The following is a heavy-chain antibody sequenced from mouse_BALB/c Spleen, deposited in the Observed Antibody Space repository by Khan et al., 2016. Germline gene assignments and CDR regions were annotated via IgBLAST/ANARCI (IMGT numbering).Heavy chain of an antibody. CDR3: ARWLRQRTWFAY. CDR1: GYSITSDYA. D-gene: IGHD2-2*01. Sequence: EVQLQESGPGLVKPSQSLSLTCTVTGYSITSDYAWNWIRQFPGNKLEWMGYISYSGSTSYNPSLKSRISITRDTSKNQFFLQLNSVTTEDAATYYCARWLRQRTWFAYWGQGTLVTVSA. V-gene: IGHV3-2*02. CDR2: ISYSGST. J-gene: IGHJ3*01.